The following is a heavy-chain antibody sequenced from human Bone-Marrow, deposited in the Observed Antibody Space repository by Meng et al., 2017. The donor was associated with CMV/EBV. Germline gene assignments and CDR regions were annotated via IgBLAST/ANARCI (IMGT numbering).Heavy chain of an antibody. J-gene: IGHJ6*02. CDR1: GGTLSSYA. D-gene: IGHD2-15*01. CDR2: IIPILGIA. V-gene: IGHV1-69*10. Sequence: SVKVSCKASGGTLSSYAISWVRQAPGQGLEWMGGIIPILGIANYAQKFQGRVTITADKSTSTAYMELSSLRSEDTAVYYCARGALGYCSGGSCYYGMDVCGQGTTVTVSS. CDR3: ARGALGYCSGGSCYYGMDV.